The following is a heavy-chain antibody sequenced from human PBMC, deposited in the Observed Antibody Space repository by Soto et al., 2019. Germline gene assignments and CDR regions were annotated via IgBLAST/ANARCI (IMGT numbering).Heavy chain of an antibody. J-gene: IGHJ5*01. V-gene: IGHV6-1*01. CDR2: TYYRSKWYN. CDR1: GDSVSTNSAT. CDR3: ARLRGSSGFDS. D-gene: IGHD6-13*01. Sequence: PSHTLSLPCAISGDSVSTNSATLTWIRQSPSRGLGWLGRTYYRSKWYNDYAVSLKSRLTISPDTSKNRFSLQLNSVYPKDTAVYYCARLRGSSGFDSWGQGTLATVSS.